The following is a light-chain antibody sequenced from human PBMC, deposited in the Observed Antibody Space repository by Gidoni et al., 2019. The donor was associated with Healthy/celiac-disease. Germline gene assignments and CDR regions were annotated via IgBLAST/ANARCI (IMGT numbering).Light chain of an antibody. Sequence: QSVLTQPPSASGTPGQRVTISCSGSSSNIGSYYVYWYQQLPGTAPKLLIYRNNQRPSGVPDRFSGSKSGTSASLAISGLRSEDEADYYCAAWDDSLSVHYVFGTGTKVTVL. V-gene: IGLV1-47*01. CDR1: SSNIGSYY. CDR3: AAWDDSLSVHYV. J-gene: IGLJ1*01. CDR2: RNN.